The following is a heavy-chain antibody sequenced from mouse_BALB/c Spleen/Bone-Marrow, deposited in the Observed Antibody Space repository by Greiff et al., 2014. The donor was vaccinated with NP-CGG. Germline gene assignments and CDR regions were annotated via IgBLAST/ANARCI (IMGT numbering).Heavy chain of an antibody. CDR1: GFTFTDYY. V-gene: IGHV7-3*02. CDR3: ARDMGGLLFDS. CDR2: IRNKAYGYTT. J-gene: IGHJ2*01. D-gene: IGHD1-1*01. Sequence: EVQGVESGGGLVQPGGSLRLSYATSGFTFTDYYMNWVRQPPGKALEWLAFIRNKAYGYTTEYSASVKGRFTISRDNSQNILYLQMNTLRAEDSDTYYCARDMGGLLFDSWGQGTTLSVSS.